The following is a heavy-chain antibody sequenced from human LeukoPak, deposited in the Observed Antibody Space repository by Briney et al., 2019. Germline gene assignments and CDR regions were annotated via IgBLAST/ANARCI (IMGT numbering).Heavy chain of an antibody. J-gene: IGHJ4*02. V-gene: IGHV3-11*06. CDR2: ISSSSSYT. CDR3: ARHVYDYVWGSYRYYFDY. Sequence: GGSLRLSCAASGFTFSDYYMSWIRQAPGKGLEWVSYISSSSSYTNYADSVKGRFTISRDNAKNSLYLQMNSLRAEDTAVYYCARHVYDYVWGSYRYYFDYWGQGTLVTVSS. CDR1: GFTFSDYY. D-gene: IGHD3-16*02.